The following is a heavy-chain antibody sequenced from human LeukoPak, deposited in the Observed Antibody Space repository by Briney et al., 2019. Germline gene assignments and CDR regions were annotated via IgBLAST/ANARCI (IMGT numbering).Heavy chain of an antibody. Sequence: PGGSLRLSCAASGFTFTNSAMHWVRQAPGKGPEWVAVIWSDGSRTYYADSVKGRFTISRDNSKNTLSLQMNSLRVEDTAVYYCARGVAAAGNPNWFDPWGQGTLVAVSS. CDR2: IWSDGSRT. CDR1: GFTFTNSA. CDR3: ARGVAAAGNPNWFDP. D-gene: IGHD6-13*01. V-gene: IGHV3-33*01. J-gene: IGHJ5*02.